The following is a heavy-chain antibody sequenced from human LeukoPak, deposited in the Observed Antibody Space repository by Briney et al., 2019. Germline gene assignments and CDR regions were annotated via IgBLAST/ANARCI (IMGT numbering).Heavy chain of an antibody. CDR1: GFTFSSYA. V-gene: IGHV3-33*08. CDR2: IWYDGSNK. J-gene: IGHJ4*02. Sequence: GRSLRLSCAASGFTFSSYAMHWVRQAPGKGLEWVAVIWYDGSNKYYADSVKGRFTISRDNSKNTLYLQMNSLRAEDTAVYYCARDGLGYSSGWYGGFDYWGQGTLVTVSS. CDR3: ARDGLGYSSGWYGGFDY. D-gene: IGHD6-19*01.